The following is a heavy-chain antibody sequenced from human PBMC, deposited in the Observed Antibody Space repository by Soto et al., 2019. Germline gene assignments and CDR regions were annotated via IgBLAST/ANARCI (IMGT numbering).Heavy chain of an antibody. CDR1: GFTFSSYA. V-gene: IGHV3-30-3*01. J-gene: IGHJ5*02. D-gene: IGHD6-13*01. Sequence: QVQLVESGGGVVQPGRSLRLSCAASGFTFSSYAMHWVRQAPGKGLEWVAVISYDGSNKYYADSVKGRFTISRDNSKNMLYLQMNSLRAEDTAVYYCARDGTAAAGISWWFDPWGQGTLVTVSS. CDR3: ARDGTAAAGISWWFDP. CDR2: ISYDGSNK.